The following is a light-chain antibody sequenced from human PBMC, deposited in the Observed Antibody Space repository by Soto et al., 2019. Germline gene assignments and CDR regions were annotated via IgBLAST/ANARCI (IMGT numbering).Light chain of an antibody. J-gene: IGKJ3*01. Sequence: EIVLTQSPGTLSLSPGERATLSCRASQSVSSSYLAWYQQKPGQAPRLLIYGASTRATGIPDRFSGSGSGTYFTLTISRMEPEDFAVYYCQQYGRSPPFTFGPGNKVDIK. CDR2: GAS. CDR1: QSVSSSY. V-gene: IGKV3-20*01. CDR3: QQYGRSPPFT.